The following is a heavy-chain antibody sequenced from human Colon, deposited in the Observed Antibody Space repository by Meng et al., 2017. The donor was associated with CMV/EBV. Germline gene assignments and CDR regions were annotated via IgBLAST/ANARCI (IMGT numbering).Heavy chain of an antibody. CDR2: ISNSGST. V-gene: IGHV4-59*01. CDR3: ASTSHWYYFDY. J-gene: IGHJ4*02. Sequence: QVLLPESGPRLGMSSQTLSLTVAVSGGSISSYDWSWNRQPPGKGLEWIGYISNSGSTNYNPSLKSRATISVDTSKNQFSLKLSSVTTTDTAVYYCASTSHWYYFDYWGQGTLVTVSS. CDR1: GGSISSYD.